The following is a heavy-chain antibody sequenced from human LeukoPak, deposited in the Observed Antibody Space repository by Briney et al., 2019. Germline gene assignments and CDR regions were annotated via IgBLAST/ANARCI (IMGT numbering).Heavy chain of an antibody. J-gene: IGHJ4*02. CDR2: ISSGGST. Sequence: PGGSLRLSCAASGFTFSSYAMTWVRQAPGKGLEWVSVISSGGSTYYADSVKGRFTISRDNSKNTLSLQMNSLRAEDTAVYYCAKTGDYAEYYFDPWGQGALVTVSS. D-gene: IGHD4-17*01. CDR1: GFTFSSYA. CDR3: AKTGDYAEYYFDP. V-gene: IGHV3-23*01.